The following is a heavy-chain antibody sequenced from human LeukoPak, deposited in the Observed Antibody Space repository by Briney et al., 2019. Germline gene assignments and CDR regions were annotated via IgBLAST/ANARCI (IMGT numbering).Heavy chain of an antibody. D-gene: IGHD6-6*01. Sequence: SETLSLTCTVSGRSISSYYWSWIRQPPGKGLEWIGYIYYSGSTNYNPSLKSRVTISVDTSKNQFSLKLSSVTAADTAVYYCACSSSWHYYYGMDVWGQGTTVTVSS. CDR2: IYYSGST. J-gene: IGHJ6*02. CDR1: GRSISSYY. CDR3: ACSSSWHYYYGMDV. V-gene: IGHV4-59*01.